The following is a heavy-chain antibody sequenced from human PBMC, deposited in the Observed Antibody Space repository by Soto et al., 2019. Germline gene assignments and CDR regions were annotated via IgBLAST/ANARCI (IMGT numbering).Heavy chain of an antibody. V-gene: IGHV4-31*03. D-gene: IGHD3-10*01. CDR3: ARYGSGSYYPTTFDY. Sequence: QVQLQESGPGLVKPSQTLSLTCTVSGGSISSSDYNWSWIRQHPGKGLEWIGYIYYSGSTYYNPSLKSRVTXSLXXSXHQCSLKLSSVTAADTAVYYCARYGSGSYYPTTFDYWGQGTLVTVSS. CDR1: GGSISSSDYN. CDR2: IYYSGST. J-gene: IGHJ4*02.